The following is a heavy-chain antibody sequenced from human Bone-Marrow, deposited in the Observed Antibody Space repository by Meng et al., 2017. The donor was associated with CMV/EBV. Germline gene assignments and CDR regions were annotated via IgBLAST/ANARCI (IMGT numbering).Heavy chain of an antibody. V-gene: IGHV4-34*01. J-gene: IGHJ5*02. D-gene: IGHD3-3*01. CDR3: ARRGLQFLEWLLKGFDP. CDR1: GGSFSGYY. CDR2: INHSGST. Sequence: GSLRLSCAVYGGSFSGYYWNWIRQPPGKGLEWIGEINHSGSTNYNPSLKSRVTISVDTSKNQFSLKLSSVTAADTAVYYCARRGLQFLEWLLKGFDPWGQGTLVTVSS.